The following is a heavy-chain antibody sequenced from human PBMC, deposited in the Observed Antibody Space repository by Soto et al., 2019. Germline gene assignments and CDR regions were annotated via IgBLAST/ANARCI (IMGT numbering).Heavy chain of an antibody. V-gene: IGHV1-3*01. J-gene: IGHJ3*01. CDR1: GYTFTSYA. Sequence: ASVKVSCKASGYTFTSYAMHWVRQAPGQRLEWMGWINAGNGNTKYSQKFQGRVTITRDTSASTAYMELSSLRSEDTAVYYCDWSGGGKSGGNDDFDFWGQGTMVTVSS. D-gene: IGHD3-3*01. CDR3: DWSGGGKSGGNDDFDF. CDR2: INAGNGNT.